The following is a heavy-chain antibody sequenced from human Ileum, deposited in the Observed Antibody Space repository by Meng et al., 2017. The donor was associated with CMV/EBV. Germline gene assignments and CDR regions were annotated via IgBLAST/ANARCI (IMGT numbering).Heavy chain of an antibody. CDR1: GFSFSDNY. CDR2: IRSRAVSYTT. Sequence: GRWGGAGGGLVPPGGSLRLSCAASGFSFSDNYMDWVRQAPGKGLEWVGRIRSRAVSYTTEYAASVKGRFTISRDDSKNSLYLQMDSLKTEDTAIYYCVKGHVALDYWGQGTLVTVSS. CDR3: VKGHVALDY. V-gene: IGHV3-72*01. D-gene: IGHD3-10*02. J-gene: IGHJ4*02.